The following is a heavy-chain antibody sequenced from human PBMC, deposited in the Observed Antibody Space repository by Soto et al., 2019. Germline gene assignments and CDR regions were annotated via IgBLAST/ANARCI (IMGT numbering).Heavy chain of an antibody. CDR2: IYPSGMP. D-gene: IGHD5-18*01. J-gene: IGHJ4*02. Sequence: SEPLSLTCTVSGGSTSNAAYSWGWIRQPPGKGLEWIGYIYPSGMPFYNPSLRSRVTISIDRSNDQFSLNLKSVTAADTAVYYCARERGGYGLFDSWGQGTLVTISS. V-gene: IGHV4-30-2*01. CDR3: ARERGGYGLFDS. CDR1: GGSTSNAAYS.